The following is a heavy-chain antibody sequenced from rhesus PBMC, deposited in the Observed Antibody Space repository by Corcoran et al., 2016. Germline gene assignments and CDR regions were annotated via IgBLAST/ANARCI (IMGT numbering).Heavy chain of an antibody. CDR2: IKPKTGGT. V-gene: IGHV1-138*01. CDR1: GYIFPDYY. D-gene: IGHD6-25*01. Sequence: QVQLVQSVTEVKKPGSSVTVSCKASGYIFPDYYMPWVRQAPGHGLEWVGKIKPKTGGTNYALKFQGRVIVTRDKSTSADYMELSSLTSEDTAIYYCTRERYSGTWNFGYWGQGVLVTVSS. CDR3: TRERYSGTWNFGY. J-gene: IGHJ4*01.